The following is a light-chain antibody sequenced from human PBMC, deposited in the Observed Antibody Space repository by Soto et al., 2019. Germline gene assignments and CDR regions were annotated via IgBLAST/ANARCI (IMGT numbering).Light chain of an antibody. CDR3: QHYNSYSEA. CDR2: KAS. J-gene: IGKJ1*01. Sequence: IQLNHSASTLIVYLGGIVTITYQASQTISSWLAWYQQKPGKAPKLLIYKASTLKSGVPSRFSGSGSGTEFTLTICSLQPDYFATYYCQHYNSYSEAFGEGTKVDIK. V-gene: IGKV1-5*03. CDR1: QTISSW.